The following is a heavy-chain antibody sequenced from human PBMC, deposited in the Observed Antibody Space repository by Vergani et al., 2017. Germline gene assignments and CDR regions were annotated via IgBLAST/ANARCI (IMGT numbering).Heavy chain of an antibody. J-gene: IGHJ4*02. Sequence: QVQLVESGGGVVQPGRSLRLSCAASGFSFSSYAMHWVRQAPGKGLEWIAVISYDETNKYYADSVKGRFTISRDSSTNTLYLQMNSLRAEDTAVYYCARDQYDYVWGSYPESFDYWGQGTLVTVSS. D-gene: IGHD3-16*02. V-gene: IGHV3-30-3*01. CDR1: GFSFSSYA. CDR2: ISYDETNK. CDR3: ARDQYDYVWGSYPESFDY.